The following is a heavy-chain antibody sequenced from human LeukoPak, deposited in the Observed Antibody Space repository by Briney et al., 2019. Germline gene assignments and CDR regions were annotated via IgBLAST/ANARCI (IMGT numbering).Heavy chain of an antibody. CDR1: GYTFTSYG. J-gene: IGHJ4*02. Sequence: SVKVSCKASGYTFTSYGISWVRQATGQGLEGVGRIIPILGIANYAQKFQGRVTITADKSTSIAYMEPSSLRSEDTAVYYCAREDPYYFDRWGRGTLVTVSS. CDR3: AREDPYYFDR. CDR2: IIPILGIA. V-gene: IGHV1-69*04.